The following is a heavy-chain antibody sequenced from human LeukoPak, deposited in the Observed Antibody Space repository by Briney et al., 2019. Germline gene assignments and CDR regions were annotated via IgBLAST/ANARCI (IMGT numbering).Heavy chain of an antibody. V-gene: IGHV1-8*03. CDR2: MNPNSGNT. CDR3: ARRGTAMGFDYYYYYYMDV. Sequence: GASVKVSCKASGYTLTSYDINWVRQATGQGLEWMGWMNPNSGNTGYAQKFQGRVTITRNPYIRKAYMELNSLRSEGTAVYYCARRGTAMGFDYYYYYYMDVWGKGTTVTVSS. D-gene: IGHD5-18*01. CDR1: GYTLTSYD. J-gene: IGHJ6*03.